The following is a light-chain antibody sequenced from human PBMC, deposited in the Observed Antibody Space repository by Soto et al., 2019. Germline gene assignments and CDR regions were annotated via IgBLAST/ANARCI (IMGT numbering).Light chain of an antibody. J-gene: IGLJ1*01. CDR1: SSNIGSNT. V-gene: IGLV1-44*01. CDR2: SNN. CDR3: AAWDDSLNGFYV. Sequence: QSVLTQPPSASGTPGQRVIISCYGSSSNIGSNTVNWYQQLPGTAPKLLIYSNNQRPSGVPDRFSGSKSGTSASLAISGLQSEDEDDYYCAAWDDSLNGFYVFGTGTKLTVL.